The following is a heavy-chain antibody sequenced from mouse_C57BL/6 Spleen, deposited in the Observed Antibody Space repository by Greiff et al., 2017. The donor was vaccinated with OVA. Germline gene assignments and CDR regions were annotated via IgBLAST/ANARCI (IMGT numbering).Heavy chain of an antibody. CDR3: ARWGGREGMDY. CDR2: IYPGSGNT. D-gene: IGHD1-1*01. CDR1: GYTFTDYY. Sequence: QVQLQQSGAELVRPGASVKLSCKASGYTFTDYYINWVKQRPGQGLEWIARIYPGSGNTYYNEKFKGKATLTAEKSSSTAYMQLSSLTSEDSAVYVCARWGGREGMDYWGQGTSVTVSS. V-gene: IGHV1-76*01. J-gene: IGHJ4*01.